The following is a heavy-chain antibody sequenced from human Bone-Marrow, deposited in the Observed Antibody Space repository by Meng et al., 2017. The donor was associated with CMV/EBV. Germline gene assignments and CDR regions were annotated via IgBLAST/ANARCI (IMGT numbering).Heavy chain of an antibody. J-gene: IGHJ3*02. Sequence: SETLSLTCTVSGGPTSSSNYYWGWIRQPPGKGLEWIGSIYYSGSTYYNPSLKSRVTISVDTSKNQFSLNLRSVTAADTAVYYCARVGQSHYDFWSGYYHDAFDIWGQGTMVTVSS. D-gene: IGHD3-3*01. CDR3: ARVGQSHYDFWSGYYHDAFDI. V-gene: IGHV4-39*07. CDR2: IYYSGST. CDR1: GGPTSSSNYY.